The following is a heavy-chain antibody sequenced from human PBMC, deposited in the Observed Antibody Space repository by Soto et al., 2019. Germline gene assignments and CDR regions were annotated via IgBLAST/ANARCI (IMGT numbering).Heavy chain of an antibody. Sequence: SVKVSCKASGYTFTSYAMHWVRQAPGQRLEWMGWINAGNANTKYSQKFQGRVTITRDTSARTAYMELSSLRSEDTAVYYCARDRAYCSGGSCYSGVNCFDPWGQGTLVTVSS. CDR3: ARDRAYCSGGSCYSGVNCFDP. CDR1: GYTFTSYA. J-gene: IGHJ5*02. V-gene: IGHV1-3*01. CDR2: INAGNANT. D-gene: IGHD2-15*01.